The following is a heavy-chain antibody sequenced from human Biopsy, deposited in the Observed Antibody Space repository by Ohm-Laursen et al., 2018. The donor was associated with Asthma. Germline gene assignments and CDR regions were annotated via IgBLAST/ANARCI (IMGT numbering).Heavy chain of an antibody. D-gene: IGHD1-1*01. CDR1: GFTFSSYS. V-gene: IGHV3-48*02. CDR2: ISSSSSTI. CDR3: AKESGSNYAFDI. J-gene: IGHJ3*02. Sequence: GSLRLSCSASGFTFSSYSMNWVRQAPGKGLEWVSYISSSSSTIYYADSVKGRFTISRDNAKNSLYLQMNSLRDEDTAVYYCAKESGSNYAFDIWGQGTMVTVSS.